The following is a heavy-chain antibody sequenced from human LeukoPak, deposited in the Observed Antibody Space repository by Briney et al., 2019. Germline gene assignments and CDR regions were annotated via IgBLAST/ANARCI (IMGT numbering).Heavy chain of an antibody. J-gene: IGHJ4*02. V-gene: IGHV3-23*01. CDR3: AKEYCSSTSCYVAY. CDR1: GFTFSSYA. CDR2: ISGSGGST. Sequence: GGSLRLSYAASGFTFSSYAMSWVRQAPGKGLEWVSGISGSGGSTYYADSVKGRFTISRDNSKNTLYLQMNSLRAEDTAVYYCAKEYCSSTSCYVAYWGQGTLVTVSS. D-gene: IGHD2-2*01.